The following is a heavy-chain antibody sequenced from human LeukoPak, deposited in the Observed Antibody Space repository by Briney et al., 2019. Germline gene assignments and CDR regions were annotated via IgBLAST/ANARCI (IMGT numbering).Heavy chain of an antibody. CDR1: GFTFSSYA. CDR3: ARERNLGGILWFGKTNGRCFQY. J-gene: IGHJ1*01. CDR2: IGGSGGST. V-gene: IGHV3-23*01. D-gene: IGHD3-10*01. Sequence: GGSLRLSCAASGFTFSSYAMSWVRQAPGKGLEWVSTIGGSGGSTYYADSVKGRFTISRDNSKNTVYLQMNSLRPEDTALYYCARERNLGGILWFGKTNGRCFQYWGQGTLVTVSS.